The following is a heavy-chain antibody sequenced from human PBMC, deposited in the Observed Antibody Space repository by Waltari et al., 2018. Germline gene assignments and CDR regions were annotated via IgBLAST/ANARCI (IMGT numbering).Heavy chain of an antibody. Sequence: QLQMQESGPGLVRPSGTPSLPCAVSGGAITTITYFWGWIRQPPGKGLEWIASFSYNGNTYYNPSLKSRVTISGDTSKNQFSLLLSSVTAADTAVYYCARGLGAIYWGHGTLVTVSS. V-gene: IGHV4-39*07. CDR2: FSYNGNT. D-gene: IGHD2-21*01. CDR1: GGAITTITYF. J-gene: IGHJ4*01. CDR3: ARGLGAIY.